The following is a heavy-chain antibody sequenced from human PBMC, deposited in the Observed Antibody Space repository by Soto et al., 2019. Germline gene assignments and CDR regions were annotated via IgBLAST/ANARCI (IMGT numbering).Heavy chain of an antibody. CDR1: GFTFDDSW. CDR2: IKQDGTEK. V-gene: IGHV3-7*01. J-gene: IGHJ3*02. CDR3: TRNSI. Sequence: GGSLRLSCAISGFTFDDSWMSWVRQAPGKGLEWVANIKQDGTEKNYVDSVKGRFTISRDNAKNSLYLQMNSLRAEDTAVYYCTRNSIWGQGTMVTVSS.